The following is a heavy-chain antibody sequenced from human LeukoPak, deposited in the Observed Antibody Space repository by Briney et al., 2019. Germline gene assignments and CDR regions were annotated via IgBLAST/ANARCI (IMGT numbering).Heavy chain of an antibody. J-gene: IGHJ3*02. V-gene: IGHV3-23*01. CDR1: GFTFPAYA. CDR3: AKHFQVAFDI. Sequence: PGGSLRLSCAASGFTFPAYAMSWVRQAPGKGLEWLSAITGAGGNTYYADPVKGRFTVSRDNSKNTLYLQMNSLRAEDTAVYYCAKHFQVAFDIWGQGTMVTVSS. CDR2: ITGAGGNT. D-gene: IGHD3-3*02.